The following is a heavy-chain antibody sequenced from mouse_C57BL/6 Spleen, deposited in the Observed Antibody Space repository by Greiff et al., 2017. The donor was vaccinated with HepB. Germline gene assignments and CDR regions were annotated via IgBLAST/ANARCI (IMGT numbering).Heavy chain of an antibody. Sequence: SGPELVKPGASVKLSCKASGYTFTSYDINWVKQRPGQGLEWIGWIYPRDGSTKYNEKFKGKATLTVDTSSSTAYMELHSLTSEDSAVYFCARPITTVPHWYFDVWGTGTTVTVSS. V-gene: IGHV1-85*01. D-gene: IGHD1-1*01. CDR3: ARPITTVPHWYFDV. CDR2: IYPRDGST. J-gene: IGHJ1*03. CDR1: GYTFTSYD.